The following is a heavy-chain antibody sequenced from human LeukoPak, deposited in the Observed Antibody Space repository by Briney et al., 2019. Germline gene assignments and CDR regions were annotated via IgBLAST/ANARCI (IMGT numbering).Heavy chain of an antibody. CDR2: IYYSGST. J-gene: IGHJ3*02. D-gene: IGHD5-12*01. V-gene: IGHV4-61*01. CDR1: GGSISSGSYY. Sequence: PSETLSLTFTVSGGSISSGSYYWSWIRQPPGKGLEWIGYIYYSGSTNYNPSLKSRVTISVDTSKNQFSLKLSSVTAADTAVYYCARDGVATIGAFDIWGQGTMVTVSS. CDR3: ARDGVATIGAFDI.